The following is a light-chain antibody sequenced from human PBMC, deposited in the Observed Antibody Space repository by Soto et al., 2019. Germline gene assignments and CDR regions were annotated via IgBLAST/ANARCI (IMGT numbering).Light chain of an antibody. Sequence: DIQMTQSPSSLSASVGDRVTITCRASQGIANYLAWYQQKPGKVPKVLIYAASTLQSGGPSRFSGTGSGAEFTLTISSLQLEDVATDYCQKYNSASETFGPGTKVDLK. V-gene: IGKV1-27*01. CDR2: AAS. CDR3: QKYNSASET. CDR1: QGIANY. J-gene: IGKJ3*01.